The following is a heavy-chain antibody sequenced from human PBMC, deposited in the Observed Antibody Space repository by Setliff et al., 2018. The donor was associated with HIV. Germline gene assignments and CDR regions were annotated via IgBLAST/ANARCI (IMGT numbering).Heavy chain of an antibody. D-gene: IGHD6-19*01. V-gene: IGHV4-4*07. CDR3: ARAPFPVAGFDYFDH. Sequence: SETLSLTCTVSGGSLSRNFWSWIRQPAGKGLEWIGRIFSSGNTYYNPSLKSRVTMSVDTSKNQFSLNLNSVTAADTAIYYCARAPFPVAGFDYFDHWGQGTQVTVSS. J-gene: IGHJ4*02. CDR2: IFSSGNT. CDR1: GGSLSRNF.